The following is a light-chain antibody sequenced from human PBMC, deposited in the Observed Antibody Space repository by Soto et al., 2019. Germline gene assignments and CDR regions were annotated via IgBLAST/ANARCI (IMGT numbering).Light chain of an antibody. V-gene: IGKV3-20*01. CDR1: QSISNTF. J-gene: IGKJ1*01. Sequence: EIVLTQSPGTLSLSPGEGATLSCRASQSISNTFLAWYQQRPGQAPRILIYGASRRATGIPDRFSGSGSGKDFTLTISRLEHEDSAHYYCQQSYVSWTFGQGTKVEMK. CDR3: QQSYVSWT. CDR2: GAS.